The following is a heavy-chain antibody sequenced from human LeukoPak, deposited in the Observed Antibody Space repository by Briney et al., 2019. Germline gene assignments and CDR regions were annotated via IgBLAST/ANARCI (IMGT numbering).Heavy chain of an antibody. Sequence: SETLSLTCTVSGGSINSYFWSWIRQPAGQGLEWIGRIYISGSTNYNPFLKSRVTMSVDTSKNQFSLRLSSVTAADTAVYYCARFSGSYRAYYYYYMDVWGKGTTVTVSS. CDR1: GGSINSYF. J-gene: IGHJ6*03. D-gene: IGHD1-26*01. V-gene: IGHV4-4*07. CDR2: IYISGST. CDR3: ARFSGSYRAYYYYYMDV.